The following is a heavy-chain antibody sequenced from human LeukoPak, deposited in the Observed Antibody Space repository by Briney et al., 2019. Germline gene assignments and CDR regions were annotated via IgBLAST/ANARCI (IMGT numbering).Heavy chain of an antibody. V-gene: IGHV4-34*01. J-gene: IGHJ6*03. D-gene: IGHD4-17*01. Sequence: TSETLSLTCAVYGGSFSGYYWSWIRQPPGKGLEWIGEINHSGSTNYNPSLKSRVTISVDTSKNQFSLKLSSVTAADTAVYYCARAYGDYRYYYYYMDVWGKGTTVTVSS. CDR1: GGSFSGYY. CDR2: INHSGST. CDR3: ARAYGDYRYYYYYMDV.